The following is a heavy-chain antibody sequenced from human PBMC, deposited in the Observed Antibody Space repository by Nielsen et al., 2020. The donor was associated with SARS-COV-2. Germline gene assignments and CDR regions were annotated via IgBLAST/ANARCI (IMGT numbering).Heavy chain of an antibody. J-gene: IGHJ6*02. V-gene: IGHV1-18*01. CDR1: GYTFTSYG. CDR2: ISAYNGNT. D-gene: IGHD3-10*01. CDR3: AYGSGSFDYYYGMDV. Sequence: ASVKVSCKASGYTFTSYGISWVRQAPGQGLEWMGWISAYNGNTNYAQKLQGRVTMTTDTSTSTAYMELRSLRSDDTAVYYCAYGSGSFDYYYGMDVWGQGTTVTVSS.